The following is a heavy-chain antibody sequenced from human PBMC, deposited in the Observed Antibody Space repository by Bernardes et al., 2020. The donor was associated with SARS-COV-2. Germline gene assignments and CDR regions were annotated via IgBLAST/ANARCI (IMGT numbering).Heavy chain of an antibody. V-gene: IGHV4-61*09. J-gene: IGHJ4*02. D-gene: IGHD6-13*01. CDR3: ARDVVAAGFDY. CDR2: IYTSGTT. Sequence: SETLSLTCTVSGGSISSGSYYWSWLLQPAGKGLEWIGHIYTSGTTNYNPSLKSRVTISVDTSKNQFSLKLSSVTAADTAVYYCARDVVAAGFDYWGQGTLVTVSS. CDR1: GGSISSGSYY.